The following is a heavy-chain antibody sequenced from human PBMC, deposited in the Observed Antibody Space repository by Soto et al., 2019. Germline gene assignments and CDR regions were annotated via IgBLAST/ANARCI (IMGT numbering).Heavy chain of an antibody. D-gene: IGHD3-3*01. CDR3: ARVWRGLRFLEWQNFDY. J-gene: IGHJ4*02. Sequence: GASVKVSCKASGYTFTSYDINWVRQATGQGLEWMGWMNPNSGNTGYAQKFQGRVTMTRNTSISTAYMELSSLRSEDTAVYYCARVWRGLRFLEWQNFDYWGQGTLVTVSS. V-gene: IGHV1-8*01. CDR2: MNPNSGNT. CDR1: GYTFTSYD.